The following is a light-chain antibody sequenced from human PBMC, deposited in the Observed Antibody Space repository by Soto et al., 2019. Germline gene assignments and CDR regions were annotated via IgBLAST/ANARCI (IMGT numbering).Light chain of an antibody. J-gene: IGKJ1*01. CDR2: KTS. CDR1: QSVSVW. V-gene: IGKV1-5*03. CDR3: QQYSNCWT. Sequence: DVQMTQSPCTLSASVGDRVTITCRASQSVSVWLAWYQQKPGKAPKLLIYKTSNLENGVPSRFSGSGSGTEFTLIIICLKHDDSATYFCQQYSNCWTFGQGTKVDIK.